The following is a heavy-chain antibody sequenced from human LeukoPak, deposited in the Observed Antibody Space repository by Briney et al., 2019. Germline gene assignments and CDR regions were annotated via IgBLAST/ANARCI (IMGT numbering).Heavy chain of an antibody. CDR1: GYTFTSYG. D-gene: IGHD2-15*01. V-gene: IGHV1-69*06. J-gene: IGHJ6*03. CDR2: IIPIFGTA. Sequence: ASVKVSCKASGYTFTSYGISWVRQAPGQGLEWMGGIIPIFGTANYAQKFQGRVTITADKSTSTAYMELSSLRSEDTAVYYCARVLRYCSGGNCYSGGRGYMDVWGKGTTVTISS. CDR3: ARVLRYCSGGNCYSGGRGYMDV.